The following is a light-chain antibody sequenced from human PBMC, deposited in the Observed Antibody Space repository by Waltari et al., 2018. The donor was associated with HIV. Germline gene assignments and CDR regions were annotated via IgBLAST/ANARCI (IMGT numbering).Light chain of an antibody. CDR1: SSNIGRNA. V-gene: IGLV1-44*01. Sequence: QSELTQPPSASGTPGQRVTFPCSGSSSNIGRNALNWYQHLPGTAPKLLIYNNNQRPSGVPDRFSGSKAGTSASLAITGLQSEDEADYYCAAWDDSLHGGVFGTGTKVTVL. J-gene: IGLJ1*01. CDR3: AAWDDSLHGGV. CDR2: NNN.